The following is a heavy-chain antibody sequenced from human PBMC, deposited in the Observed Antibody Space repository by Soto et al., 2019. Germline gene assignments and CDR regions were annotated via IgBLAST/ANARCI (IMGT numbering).Heavy chain of an antibody. D-gene: IGHD5-12*01. CDR3: ARDPMATIEDY. Sequence: QVQLVESGGGVVQPGRSLRLSCAASGFTFSSYGMHWVRQAPGKGLEWVAVIWYDGSNKYYADSVKGRFTISRDNSKNTLYLQMNSLRAEDTAVYYCARDPMATIEDYWGQGTLVTVSS. J-gene: IGHJ4*02. CDR2: IWYDGSNK. V-gene: IGHV3-33*01. CDR1: GFTFSSYG.